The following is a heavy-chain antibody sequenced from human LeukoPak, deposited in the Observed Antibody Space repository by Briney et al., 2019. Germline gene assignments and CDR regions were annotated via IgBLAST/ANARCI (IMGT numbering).Heavy chain of an antibody. V-gene: IGHV3-23*01. J-gene: IGHJ4*02. CDR1: GVTFSSYA. D-gene: IGHD5-24*01. CDR3: AKDRWSRDGYTFDY. CDR2: ISGSGGST. Sequence: PGGSLRLSCAASGVTFSSYAMSWVRQAPGKGLEWVSAISGSGGSTYYAESVKGRFTISRDNSKNTLYLQMNSLRAEDTAVYYCAKDRWSRDGYTFDYCGQGTLVTVSS.